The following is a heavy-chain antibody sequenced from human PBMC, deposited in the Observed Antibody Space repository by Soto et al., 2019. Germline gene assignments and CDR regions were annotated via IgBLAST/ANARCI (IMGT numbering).Heavy chain of an antibody. CDR2: IYYSGST. Sequence: QVQLQESGPGLVKPSETLSLTCTVSGGSISSYYWSWIRQPPGKGLEWIGYIYYSGSTNYNPSLKCSVTISVHTSKNQFSLKLSSVTAADTAVYYCARQYSSSWFYAFDIWGQGTMVTVSS. V-gene: IGHV4-59*08. CDR3: ARQYSSSWFYAFDI. CDR1: GGSISSYY. D-gene: IGHD6-13*01. J-gene: IGHJ3*02.